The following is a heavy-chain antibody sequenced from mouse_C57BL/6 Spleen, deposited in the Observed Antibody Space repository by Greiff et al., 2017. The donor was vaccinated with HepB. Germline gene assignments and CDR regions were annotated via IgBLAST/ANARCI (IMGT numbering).Heavy chain of an antibody. CDR3: ARSRSSYAMDY. CDR1: GYTFTSYW. CDR2: IDPSDSYT. Sequence: VQLQQSGAELVKPGASVKLSCKASGYTFTSYWMQWVKQRPGQGLEWIGEIDPSDSYTNYNQKFKGQATLTVDTSSSTAYMQLSSLTSEDSAVYYCARSRSSYAMDYWGQGTSVTVSS. V-gene: IGHV1-50*01. D-gene: IGHD1-1*01. J-gene: IGHJ4*01.